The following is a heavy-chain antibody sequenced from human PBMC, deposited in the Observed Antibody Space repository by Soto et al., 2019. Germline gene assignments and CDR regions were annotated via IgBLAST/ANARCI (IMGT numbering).Heavy chain of an antibody. Sequence: QVQLQESGPGLVKPSETLSLTCAVSGDSISTYYCMWIRQPPGKGLESIGYLYYGRSANYNPSLKSRFTLSVDTSTNQCSLTLSSMTAADTAVYYCALRSMAVVQEYWGQGTLVTVSS. CDR2: LYYGRSA. CDR1: GDSISTYY. V-gene: IGHV4-59*01. CDR3: ALRSMAVVQEY. J-gene: IGHJ4*02. D-gene: IGHD3-22*01.